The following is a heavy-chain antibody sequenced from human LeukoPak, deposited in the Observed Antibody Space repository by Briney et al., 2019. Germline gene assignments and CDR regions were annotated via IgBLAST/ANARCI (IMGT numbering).Heavy chain of an antibody. Sequence: GGSLRLSCAASGFTFSSYGMHWVRQAPGKGLEWVAFIRYDGSNQYYADSVKGRFTISRDNSKNTLYLQMNSLRPEDTAVYYCAKDIAVAGTMMSGGDYWGQGTLVTVSS. CDR2: IRYDGSNQ. CDR1: GFTFSSYG. J-gene: IGHJ4*02. D-gene: IGHD6-19*01. CDR3: AKDIAVAGTMMSGGDY. V-gene: IGHV3-30*02.